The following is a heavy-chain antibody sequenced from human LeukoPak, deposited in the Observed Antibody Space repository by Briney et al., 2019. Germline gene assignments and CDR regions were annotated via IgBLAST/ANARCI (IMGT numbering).Heavy chain of an antibody. V-gene: IGHV3-64D*06. CDR2: ISSNGGST. CDR3: VKDASRYSGYDSTFDY. Sequence: GGSLRLSCSASGFTFSSYAMHWVRQAPGKGLEYVSAISSNGGSTYYADSVKGRFTISRDNSKNTLYLQMSSLRAEDTAVYYCVKDASRYSGYDSTFDYWGQGTLVTVSS. D-gene: IGHD5-12*01. CDR1: GFTFSSYA. J-gene: IGHJ4*02.